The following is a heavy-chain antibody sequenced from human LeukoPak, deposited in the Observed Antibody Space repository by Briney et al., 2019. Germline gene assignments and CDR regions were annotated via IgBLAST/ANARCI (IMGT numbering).Heavy chain of an antibody. J-gene: IGHJ4*02. V-gene: IGHV4-59*08. CDR2: IYYSGNT. CDR1: GASICSYY. Sequence: SETLSLTCTVSGASICSYYWNWIRKPPGKGMEWIGYIYYSGNTKYNPSLESRVTISVDTSKNQFSLKMSSVTAADTAVYYCARSITDYDSSGYPSYSLDYWGQGTLVTVSS. CDR3: ARSITDYDSSGYPSYSLDY. D-gene: IGHD3-22*01.